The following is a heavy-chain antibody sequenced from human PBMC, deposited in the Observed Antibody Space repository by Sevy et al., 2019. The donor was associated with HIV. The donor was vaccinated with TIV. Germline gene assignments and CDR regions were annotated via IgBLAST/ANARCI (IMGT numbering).Heavy chain of an antibody. D-gene: IGHD1-26*01. CDR2: IWYDGSNK. CDR3: ARAMGWELLYFDY. J-gene: IGHJ4*02. V-gene: IGHV3-33*01. CDR1: GFTFSSYG. Sequence: GGSLRLSCAASGFTFSSYGMPWVRQAPGKGLEWVAIIWYDGSNKYYADSVKGRFTISRDNSKNTLYLQMNSLRAEDTAVYYCARAMGWELLYFDYWGQGTRVTGSA.